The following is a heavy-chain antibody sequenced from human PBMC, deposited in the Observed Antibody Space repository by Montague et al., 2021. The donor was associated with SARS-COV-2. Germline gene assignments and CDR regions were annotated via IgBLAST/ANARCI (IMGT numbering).Heavy chain of an antibody. Sequence: SLRLSCAASGFTFSTYAMHWVRQTPGKGLEWVALISYDGSNKYYADSVKGQFTISRDNSKNTLYLQMNSLRAEDTAVYSCAREYYDSSAYQSAEYFQHWGQGTLVTVSS. CDR3: AREYYDSSAYQSAEYFQH. CDR1: GFTFSTYA. D-gene: IGHD3-22*01. J-gene: IGHJ1*01. CDR2: ISYDGSNK. V-gene: IGHV3-30-3*01.